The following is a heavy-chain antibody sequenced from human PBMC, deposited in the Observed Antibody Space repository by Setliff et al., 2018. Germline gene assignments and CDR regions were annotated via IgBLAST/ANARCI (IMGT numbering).Heavy chain of an antibody. J-gene: IGHJ4*02. Sequence: ASVKVSCKASGYTFTSYGVHWVRQAPGQRLEWMGWTNAANGKTKYSQKFQGRVTITRDTSASTVYMELSRLRYEDTAIYYCASAEVVVAPWGQGTLVTVSS. V-gene: IGHV1-3*01. D-gene: IGHD2-15*01. CDR3: ASAEVVVAP. CDR1: GYTFTSYG. CDR2: TNAANGKT.